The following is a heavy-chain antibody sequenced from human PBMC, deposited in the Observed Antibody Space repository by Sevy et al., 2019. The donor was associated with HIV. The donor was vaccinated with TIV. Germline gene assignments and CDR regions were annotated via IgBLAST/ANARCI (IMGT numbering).Heavy chain of an antibody. CDR3: AKVRYSSGWYLDY. J-gene: IGHJ4*02. V-gene: IGHV3-23*01. CDR2: ISGSGGST. D-gene: IGHD6-19*01. CDR1: GFTFSSYA. Sequence: GGSLRLSCAASGFTFSSYAMSWVRQAPGKGLEWVLAISGSGGSTYYADSVKGRFTISRDNSKNTLYLQMNSLRAEDTAVYYCAKVRYSSGWYLDYWGQGTLVTVSS.